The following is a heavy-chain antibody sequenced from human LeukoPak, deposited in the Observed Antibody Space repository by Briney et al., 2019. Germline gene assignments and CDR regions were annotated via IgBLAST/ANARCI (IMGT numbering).Heavy chain of an antibody. CDR3: ARRARTQIVVSNNWFDP. J-gene: IGHJ5*02. Sequence: SETLSLTCTVSGGSISSYYWSWIRQPPGKGLEWIGYIYYSGSTYYNPSLKSRVTISVDTSKNQFSLKLSSVTAADTAVYYCARRARTQIVVSNNWFDPWGQGTLVTVSS. CDR1: GGSISSYY. V-gene: IGHV4-59*12. D-gene: IGHD3-22*01. CDR2: IYYSGST.